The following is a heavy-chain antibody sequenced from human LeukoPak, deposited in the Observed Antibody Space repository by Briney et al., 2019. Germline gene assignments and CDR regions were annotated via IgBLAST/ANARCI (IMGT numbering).Heavy chain of an antibody. CDR3: ARDWEGSSGWYERAFDI. J-gene: IGHJ3*02. V-gene: IGHV3-23*01. CDR2: ISGSGGGT. Sequence: PGGSLRLSCAASGFTFSSYAMSWVRQAPGKGLEWVSVISGSGGGTYYADSVKGRFIISRDNSKNTLYLRMNSLRAEDTAVYYCARDWEGSSGWYERAFDIWGQGTMVTVSS. CDR1: GFTFSSYA. D-gene: IGHD6-19*01.